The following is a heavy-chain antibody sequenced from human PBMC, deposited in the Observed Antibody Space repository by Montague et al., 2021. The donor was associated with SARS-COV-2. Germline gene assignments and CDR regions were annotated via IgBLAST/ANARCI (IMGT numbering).Heavy chain of an antibody. V-gene: IGHV4-59*11. Sequence: SETLSLTCTVSGGSMSDHYWAWIRQPPGKGLEWLAYIYYSGGINSXASLKSRVTMSVDTSKNQFSLKLTSVTAADTAVYYCARAVSVRRAVNWFDPWGQGTLVTGSS. CDR1: GGSMSDHY. D-gene: IGHD3-10*01. CDR3: ARAVSVRRAVNWFDP. J-gene: IGHJ5*02. CDR2: IYYSGGI.